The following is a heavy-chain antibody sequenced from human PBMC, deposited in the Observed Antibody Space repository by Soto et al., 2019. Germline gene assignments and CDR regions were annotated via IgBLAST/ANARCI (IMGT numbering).Heavy chain of an antibody. J-gene: IGHJ5*02. V-gene: IGHV4-59*08. CDR2: IYYSGST. D-gene: IGHD2-2*01. CDR1: GGSISSYY. Sequence: QVQLQESGPGLVKPSETLSLTCTVSGGSISSYYWSWIRQPPGQGLEWIGYIYYSGSTNYNPSLKRRVNISVDTSKNQVSLRLSSVTAADTAVYYCARQYPGWFDPWGQGTLVTVSS. CDR3: ARQYPGWFDP.